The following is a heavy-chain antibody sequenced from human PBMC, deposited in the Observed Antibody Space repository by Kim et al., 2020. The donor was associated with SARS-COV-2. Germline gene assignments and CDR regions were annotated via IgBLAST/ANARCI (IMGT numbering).Heavy chain of an antibody. D-gene: IGHD3-16*01. J-gene: IGHJ4*02. Sequence: SYTPSFRGPVTISADKSTTTAYRQWSSLKASDTAMYYCARSAGPYDYYFDYWGQGTLVTVSS. CDR3: ARSAGPYDYYFDY. V-gene: IGHV5-51*01.